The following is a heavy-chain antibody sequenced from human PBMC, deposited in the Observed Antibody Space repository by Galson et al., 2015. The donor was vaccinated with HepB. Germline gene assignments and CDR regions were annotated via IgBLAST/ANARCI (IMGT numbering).Heavy chain of an antibody. D-gene: IGHD3-16*02. J-gene: IGHJ3*02. CDR1: GFTFSSYA. CDR2: ISYDGSNK. CDR3: ARYKRITFGGVIAPDAFDI. V-gene: IGHV3-30-3*01. Sequence: SLRLSCAASGFTFSSYAMHWVRQAPGKGLEWVAVISYDGSNKYYADSVKGRFTISRGNSKNTLYLQMNSLRAEDTAVYYCARYKRITFGGVIAPDAFDIWGQGTMVTVSS.